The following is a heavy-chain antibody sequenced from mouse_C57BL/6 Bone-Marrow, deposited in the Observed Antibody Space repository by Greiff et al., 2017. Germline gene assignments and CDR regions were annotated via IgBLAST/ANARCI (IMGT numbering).Heavy chain of an antibody. CDR1: GYTFTSYW. CDR2: IDPSDSYT. V-gene: IGHV1-69*01. CDR3: AGGNYFYAMDY. J-gene: IGHJ4*01. Sequence: QVQLQQPGAELVMPGASVKLSCKASGYTFTSYWMHWVKQRPGQGLEWIGEIDPSDSYTNYNQKFKGKSTLTVDKSSSTAYMQLSSLTSEDSAVXYCAGGNYFYAMDYWGQGTSVTVSS. D-gene: IGHD2-1*01.